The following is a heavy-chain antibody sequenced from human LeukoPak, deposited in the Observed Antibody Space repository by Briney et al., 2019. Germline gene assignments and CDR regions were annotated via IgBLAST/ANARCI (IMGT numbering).Heavy chain of an antibody. Sequence: GGSLRLSCAASGFTFSHAWMSWVRQAPGKGLEWVAFIRYDGSNKYYADSVKGRFTISRDNSKNTLYLQMNSLRAEDTAVYYCAKDYDILTGYRGGAFDIWGQGTMVTVSS. CDR1: GFTFSHAW. V-gene: IGHV3-30*02. CDR3: AKDYDILTGYRGGAFDI. CDR2: IRYDGSNK. J-gene: IGHJ3*02. D-gene: IGHD3-9*01.